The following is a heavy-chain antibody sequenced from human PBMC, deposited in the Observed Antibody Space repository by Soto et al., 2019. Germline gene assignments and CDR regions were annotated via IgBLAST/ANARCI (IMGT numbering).Heavy chain of an antibody. CDR2: YSGFT. CDR3: ARGGGSPYHDHEFDY. V-gene: IGHV4-59*01. CDR1: GGSIATYQ. Sequence: SETLSLTCTVSGGSIATYQWSWIRQPPGKGLEWIGGYSGFTNYNPSLESRATISVDHSKNQFFLTLRSVTAADTAVYYCARGGGSPYHDHEFDYWGQG. D-gene: IGHD2-2*01. J-gene: IGHJ4*02.